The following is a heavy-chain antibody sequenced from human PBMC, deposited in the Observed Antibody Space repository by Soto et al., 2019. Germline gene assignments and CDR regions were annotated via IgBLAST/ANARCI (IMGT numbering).Heavy chain of an antibody. V-gene: IGHV3-30-3*01. J-gene: IGHJ5*02. CDR1: GSSFPKYP. D-gene: IGHD4-4*01. CDR3: VRGGYSSGWERLDP. Sequence: GGSLRISCAASGSSFPKYPMHWVRQTPDKGLEWVAVISHDGVTKNSADSVKGRFSISRDNSRNTLYLEMNSLRTEDTAMYYCVRGGYSSGWERLDPWGQGTLVTVSS. CDR2: ISHDGVTK.